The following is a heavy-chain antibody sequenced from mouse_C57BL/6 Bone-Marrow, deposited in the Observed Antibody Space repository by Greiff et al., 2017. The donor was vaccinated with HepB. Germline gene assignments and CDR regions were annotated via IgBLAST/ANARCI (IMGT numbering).Heavy chain of an antibody. CDR1: GYSITSGYY. CDR2: ISYDGSN. D-gene: IGHD2-5*01. V-gene: IGHV3-6*01. CDR3: ASSYYSKAWFAY. J-gene: IGHJ3*01. Sequence: EVKLVESGPGLVKPSQSLSLTCSVTGYSITSGYYWNWIRQFPGNKLEWMGYISYDGSNNYNPSLKNRISITRDTSKNQFFLKLNSVTTEDTATYYCASSYYSKAWFAYWGQGTLVTVSA.